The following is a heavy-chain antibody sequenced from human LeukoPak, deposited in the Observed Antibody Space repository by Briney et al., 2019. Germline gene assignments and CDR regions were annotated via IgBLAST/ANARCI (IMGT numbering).Heavy chain of an antibody. CDR2: IYTSGST. D-gene: IGHD2/OR15-2a*01. CDR3: ARGLSFDS. CDR1: GGYIRGYY. J-gene: IGHJ4*02. Sequence: NTSETLSLTCTVSGGYIRGYYWSWIRQPAGKGLEWIGRIYTSGSTNYNPSLQSRVTISVDKSKNLFSLKLNSVTAADTAVYFCARGLSFDSWGQGTLVTVSS. V-gene: IGHV4-4*07.